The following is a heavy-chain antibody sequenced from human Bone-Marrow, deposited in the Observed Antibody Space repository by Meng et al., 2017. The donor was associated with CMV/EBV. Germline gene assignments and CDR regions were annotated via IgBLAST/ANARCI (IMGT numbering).Heavy chain of an antibody. J-gene: IGHJ6*02. Sequence: SETLSLTCAVYGGSFSGYYWSWIRQPPGKGLEWIGEINHSGSTNYNPSLKSRVTISVDTSKNQFSLKLSSVTAADTAVYYCARGRRRYSSSWTDYYYYYGRDVWGQGNTVNV. CDR1: GGSFSGYY. D-gene: IGHD6-13*01. CDR3: ARGRRRYSSSWTDYYYYYGRDV. V-gene: IGHV4-34*01. CDR2: INHSGST.